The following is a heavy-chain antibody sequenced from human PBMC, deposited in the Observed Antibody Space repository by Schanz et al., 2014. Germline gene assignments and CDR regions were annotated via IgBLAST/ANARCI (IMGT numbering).Heavy chain of an antibody. CDR2: IKQDGSEK. Sequence: VHLVESGGGVVQPGGSLRLSCAASGFTFNSYAFHWVRQAPGKGLEWVANIKQDGSEKYYVDSVKGRFTISRDNAKNSLYLQMNSLTAEDTAVYYCARGVRIDYWGQGTLVTVSS. J-gene: IGHJ4*02. CDR1: GFTFNSYA. V-gene: IGHV3-7*01. CDR3: ARGVRIDY. D-gene: IGHD3-3*01.